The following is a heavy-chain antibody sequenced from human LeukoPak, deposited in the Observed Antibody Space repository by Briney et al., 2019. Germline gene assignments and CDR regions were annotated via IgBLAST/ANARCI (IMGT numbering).Heavy chain of an antibody. J-gene: IGHJ5*02. Sequence: ASVKLSCKASGYTFTSYGISWVRQAPGQGLEWMGWISAYNGNTKHAQKLQGRVTMTRDTSISTAYMELSRLRSDDTAVYYCARGGSTSCYGRCWFDPWGQGTLVTVSS. CDR3: ARGGSTSCYGRCWFDP. CDR1: GYTFTSYG. V-gene: IGHV1-18*01. CDR2: ISAYNGNT. D-gene: IGHD2-2*01.